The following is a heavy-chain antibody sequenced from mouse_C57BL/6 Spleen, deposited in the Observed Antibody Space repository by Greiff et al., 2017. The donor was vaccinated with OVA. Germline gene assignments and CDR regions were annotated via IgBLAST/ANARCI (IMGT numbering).Heavy chain of an antibody. Sequence: EVMLVESGGGLVQPGGSMKLSCVASGFTFSNYWMNWVRQSPEKGLEWVAQIRLKSDNYATHYAESVKGRFTISRDDSKSSVYLQMNNLRAEDTGIYYCTVTGSSYGWCAYWGQGTLVTVSA. D-gene: IGHD1-1*01. CDR2: IRLKSDNYAT. CDR3: TVTGSSYGWCAY. V-gene: IGHV6-3*01. CDR1: GFTFSNYW. J-gene: IGHJ3*01.